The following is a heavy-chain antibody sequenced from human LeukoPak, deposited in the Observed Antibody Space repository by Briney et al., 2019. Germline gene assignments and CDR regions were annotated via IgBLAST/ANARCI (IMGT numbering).Heavy chain of an antibody. Sequence: KSSETLSLTCTVSGGSISSGDYSWSWIRQPPGKGLEWIGYIYYSGSTYYNPSLKSRVTISVDRSKNQFSLKLSSVTAADTAVYYCARDRGIAAAGTQVDYGMDVWGQGTTVTVSS. CDR1: GGSISSGDYS. CDR2: IYYSGST. D-gene: IGHD6-13*01. V-gene: IGHV4-30-4*01. J-gene: IGHJ6*02. CDR3: ARDRGIAAAGTQVDYGMDV.